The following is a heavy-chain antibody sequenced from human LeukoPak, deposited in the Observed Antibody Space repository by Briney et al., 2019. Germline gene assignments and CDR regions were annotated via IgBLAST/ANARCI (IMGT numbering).Heavy chain of an antibody. D-gene: IGHD4-17*01. V-gene: IGHV3-7*01. CDR1: GSTFSDYW. CDR2: INPAGRDT. J-gene: IGHJ5*02. Sequence: GGSLRLSCEGSGSTFSDYWMGWVRQAPGKGLEWVANINPAGRDTYYVDSVKGRFTISRDNAKNSLYLQMNSLRAEDTAVYYCARSLSVTRGWFDPWGQGTLVTVSS. CDR3: ARSLSVTRGWFDP.